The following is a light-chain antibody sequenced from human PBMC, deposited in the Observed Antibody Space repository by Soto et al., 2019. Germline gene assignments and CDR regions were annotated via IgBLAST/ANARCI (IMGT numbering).Light chain of an antibody. V-gene: IGKV1-5*01. CDR2: DAS. J-gene: IGKJ1*01. CDR1: QSVNKW. CDR3: QQYSDYPWT. Sequence: DIQMTQSPSTLSASVGDRVTITCRASQSVNKWLAWFQQKPGKVPKLLIFDASTLQTGVPSRFGGGGSGTEFTLTISGLQPDDFATYYCQQYSDYPWTFGQGTKVEIE.